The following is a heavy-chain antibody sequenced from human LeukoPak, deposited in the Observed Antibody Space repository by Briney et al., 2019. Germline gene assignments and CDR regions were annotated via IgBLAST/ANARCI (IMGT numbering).Heavy chain of an antibody. D-gene: IGHD2-2*01. J-gene: IGHJ4*02. V-gene: IGHV1-18*01. CDR3: ARVSGIVVVPAAPLFDY. CDR1: GYTFTSYG. Sequence: ASVKVSCXASGYTFTSYGISWVRQAPGQGLEWMGWISAYNGNTNYAQKLQGRVTMTTDTSTSTAYMELRSLRSDDTAVYYCARVSGIVVVPAAPLFDYWGQGTLVTASS. CDR2: ISAYNGNT.